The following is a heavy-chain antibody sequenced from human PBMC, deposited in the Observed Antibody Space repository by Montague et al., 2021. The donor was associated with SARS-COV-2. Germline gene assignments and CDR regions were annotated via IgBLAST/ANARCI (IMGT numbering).Heavy chain of an antibody. J-gene: IGHJ4*02. CDR1: GDSITNHN. V-gene: IGHV4-4*07. Sequence: SETLSLTCSVSGDSITNHNWSWIRQPAGKGLEWIGRMHFTGKTNFSPSFSSRLTMSADTSKNQFSLKLTSVTAADTAIYFCARDRFDFGAGRQGTIDFWGQGTLVTVSS. D-gene: IGHD3-10*01. CDR2: MHFTGKT. CDR3: ARDRFDFGAGRQGTIDF.